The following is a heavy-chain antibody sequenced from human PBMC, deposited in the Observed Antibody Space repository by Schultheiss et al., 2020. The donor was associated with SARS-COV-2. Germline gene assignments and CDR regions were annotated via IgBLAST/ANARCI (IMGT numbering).Heavy chain of an antibody. CDR3: ARSLGYFDWLLYHAFDI. J-gene: IGHJ3*02. Sequence: SCAVSGGSISSSNWWSWVRQPPGKGLEWIGEIYHSGSTNYNPSLKSRVTISVDTSKNQFSLKLSSVTAADTAVYYCARSLGYFDWLLYHAFDIWGQGTMVTVSS. CDR2: IYHSGST. V-gene: IGHV4-4*02. CDR1: GGSISSSNW. D-gene: IGHD3-9*01.